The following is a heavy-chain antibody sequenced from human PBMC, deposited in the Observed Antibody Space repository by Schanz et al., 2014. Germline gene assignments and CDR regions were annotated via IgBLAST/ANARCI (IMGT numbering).Heavy chain of an antibody. V-gene: IGHV1-46*01. CDR3: ARNYGGPSEESDRYGMDV. J-gene: IGHJ6*02. Sequence: QVQLVQSGAEVKKPGASVKVSCKASGYTFTRYYIHWVRQAPGQGLEWMGIINPSGGSTTYAQKFQGRVTMTSDTSTSTVYMELSSLRSEDTAVYYCARNYGGPSEESDRYGMDVWGQGTTVTVSS. CDR2: INPSGGST. CDR1: GYTFTRYY. D-gene: IGHD4-17*01.